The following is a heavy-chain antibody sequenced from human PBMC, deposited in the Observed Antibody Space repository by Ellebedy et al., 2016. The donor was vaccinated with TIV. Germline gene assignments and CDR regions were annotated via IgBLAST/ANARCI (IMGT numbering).Heavy chain of an antibody. CDR3: ARDGDRGYFDY. J-gene: IGHJ4*02. V-gene: IGHV3-30*07. D-gene: IGHD3-3*01. Sequence: DSVKGRVSISRDNSKNTLDLQMNSLRAEDTAVYYCARDGDRGYFDYWGQGTLVTVSS.